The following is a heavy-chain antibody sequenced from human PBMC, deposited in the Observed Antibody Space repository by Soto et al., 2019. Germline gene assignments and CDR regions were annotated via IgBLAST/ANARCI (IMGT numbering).Heavy chain of an antibody. CDR3: ARVTMAARYTYYYYGMDV. V-gene: IGHV1-69*01. CDR2: IIPIFGTA. CDR1: GGTFSSYA. D-gene: IGHD3-16*02. J-gene: IGHJ6*02. Sequence: QVQLVQSGAEVKKPGCSVKVSCKASGGTFSSYAISWVRQAPGQGLEWMGGIIPIFGTANYAQKFQGRVTITADESTSTAYMELSSLRSEDTAVYYCARVTMAARYTYYYYGMDVWGQVTTVTVSS.